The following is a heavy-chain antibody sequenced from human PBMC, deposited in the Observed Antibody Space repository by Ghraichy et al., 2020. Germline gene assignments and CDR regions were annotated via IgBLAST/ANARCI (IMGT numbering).Heavy chain of an antibody. V-gene: IGHV3-48*03. CDR3: ARGPPLN. CDR2: IRSSGGTM. J-gene: IGHJ4*02. Sequence: SLNISCAASGFTFSNYDMNWVRQAPGKGLEWVSYIRSSGGTMYADSVKGRFTISRDNAKNSLYLQMSSLRAEDTAIYYCARGPPLNWGQGTLVTVSS. CDR1: GFTFSNYD.